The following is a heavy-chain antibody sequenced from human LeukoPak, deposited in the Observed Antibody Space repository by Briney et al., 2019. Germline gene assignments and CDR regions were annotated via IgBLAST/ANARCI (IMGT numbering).Heavy chain of an antibody. CDR1: GGSFSGYY. V-gene: IGHV4-34*01. CDR3: ARGGHSSGWYRSHYYYYGMDV. J-gene: IGHJ6*02. Sequence: SETLSLTCAVYGGSFSGYYWSWIRQPPGKGLEWIGEINHSGSTNYNPSLKSRVTISVDTSKNQFSLKLSSVTAADTAVYYCARGGHSSGWYRSHYYYYGMDVWGQGTTVTVSS. CDR2: INHSGST. D-gene: IGHD6-19*01.